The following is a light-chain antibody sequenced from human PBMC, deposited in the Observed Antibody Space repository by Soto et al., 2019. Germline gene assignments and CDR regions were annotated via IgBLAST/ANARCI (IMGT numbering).Light chain of an antibody. CDR3: AACDDSLNGPMV. V-gene: IGLV1-44*01. CDR2: SDN. CDR1: RSNIGTNT. J-gene: IGLJ3*02. Sequence: QAVVTQPPSASGTPGQRVTISCSGSRSNIGTNTVNWYQQLPGTAPKLLIYSDNQRPSGVPDRFSGSKSGTSASLAISGLQSEDEADYHCAACDDSLNGPMVFGGGTKLTVL.